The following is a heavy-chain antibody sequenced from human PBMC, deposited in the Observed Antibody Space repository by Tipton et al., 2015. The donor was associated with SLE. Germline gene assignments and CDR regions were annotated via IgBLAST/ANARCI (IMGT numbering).Heavy chain of an antibody. CDR2: IYSGGST. CDR1: GFTVSSNY. D-gene: IGHD3-10*01. V-gene: IGHV3-53*01. J-gene: IGHJ6*03. CDR3: AKFSGSSFYYYYMDV. Sequence: SLRLSCAASGFTVSSNYMSWVRQAPGKGLEWVSVIYSGGSTYYADSVKGRFTISRDNSKNTLYLQMNSLRADDTAVYYCAKFSGSSFYYYYMDVWGKGTTVTVSS.